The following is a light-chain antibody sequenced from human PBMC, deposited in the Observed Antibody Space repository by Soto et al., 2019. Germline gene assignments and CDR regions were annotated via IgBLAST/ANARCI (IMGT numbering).Light chain of an antibody. V-gene: IGKV3-20*01. CDR1: QSVSSNY. Sequence: EVMLTQSPGTLSLSPGERATLSCRASQSVSSNYLAWYQQKSGQAPRLLIYGASNRATGIPDRISGSGSATYFTLTLRRLEPEDFAVYYCQQYDTSPRTFGQGTTVEFK. CDR2: GAS. CDR3: QQYDTSPRT. J-gene: IGKJ1*01.